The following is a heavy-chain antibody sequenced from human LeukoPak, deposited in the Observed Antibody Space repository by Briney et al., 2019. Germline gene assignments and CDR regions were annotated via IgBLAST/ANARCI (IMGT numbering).Heavy chain of an antibody. CDR3: AREGGGNYYYYYMDV. CDR1: GFTFSSYW. CDR2: INTDGSST. Sequence: GGSLRLSCAASGFTFSSYWMHWVRQAPGKGLVWVSRINTDGSSTSYADSVKGRFTISRDNAKNTLYLQMNSLRAEDTAVYYCAREGGGNYYYYYMDVWGKGTTVTVSS. D-gene: IGHD4-23*01. V-gene: IGHV3-74*01. J-gene: IGHJ6*03.